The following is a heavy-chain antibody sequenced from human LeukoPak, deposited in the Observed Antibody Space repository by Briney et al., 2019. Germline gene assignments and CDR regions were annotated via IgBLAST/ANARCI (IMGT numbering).Heavy chain of an antibody. D-gene: IGHD2-2*02. J-gene: IGHJ6*02. CDR3: ARGGYCSSTSCYRSYYYGMDV. V-gene: IGHV4-34*01. CDR1: GGSFSGYY. Sequence: PSQTLSLTCAVYGGSFSGYYSSWIRQPPRKGLEWIGEINHSGSPNYNPSLKSRVTISVDTSKNQFSLKRSSVTAADTAVYYCARGGYCSSTSCYRSYYYGMDVWGQGTTVTVSS. CDR2: INHSGSP.